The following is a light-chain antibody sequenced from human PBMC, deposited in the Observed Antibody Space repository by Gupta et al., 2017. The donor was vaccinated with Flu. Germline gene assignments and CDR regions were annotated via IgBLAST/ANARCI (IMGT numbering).Light chain of an antibody. Sequence: DIVMTQSPLSLRVTPGEPASISCRSSQSLLHSNGYNYLDWYLQKPGQSPQLLIYLGSNRASGVPDRFSGSGSGTDFTLKISRVEAEDVGVYYCMQALQTPQITFGQGTRLEIK. CDR1: QSLLHSNGYNY. CDR2: LGS. J-gene: IGKJ5*01. V-gene: IGKV2-28*01. CDR3: MQALQTPQIT.